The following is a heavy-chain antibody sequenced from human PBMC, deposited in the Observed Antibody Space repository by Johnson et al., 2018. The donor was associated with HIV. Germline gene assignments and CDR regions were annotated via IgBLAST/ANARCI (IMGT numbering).Heavy chain of an antibody. V-gene: IGHV3-13*01. CDR3: AKDSSSSGLEDAFDI. CDR2: IGTAGDT. Sequence: VQLVESGGGLEQPGGSLRLSCAASGFTFSSYDMHWVRQATGKGLEWVSAIGTAGDTYYPGSVKGRFTISRENAKNSLYLQMNSLRAGDTAVYYCAKDSSSSGLEDAFDIWGQGTMVTVSS. J-gene: IGHJ3*02. CDR1: GFTFSSYD. D-gene: IGHD6-6*01.